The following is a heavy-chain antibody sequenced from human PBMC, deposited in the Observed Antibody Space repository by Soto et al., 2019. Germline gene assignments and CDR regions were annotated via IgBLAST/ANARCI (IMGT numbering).Heavy chain of an antibody. D-gene: IGHD2-2*01. V-gene: IGHV3-30-3*01. CDR3: ARDIVVVPAARTHYYYYGMDV. J-gene: IGHJ6*02. CDR1: GFTFSSYA. Sequence: QVQLVESGGGVVQPGRSLRLSCAASGFTFSSYAMHWVRQAPGKGLEWVAVISYDGSNKYYADSVKGRFTISRDNSKNTLYLQMNSLRAEDTAVYYCARDIVVVPAARTHYYYYGMDVWGQGTTVTVSS. CDR2: ISYDGSNK.